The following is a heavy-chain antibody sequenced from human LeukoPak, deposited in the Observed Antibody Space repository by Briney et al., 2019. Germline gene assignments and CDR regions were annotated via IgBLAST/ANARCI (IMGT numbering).Heavy chain of an antibody. CDR3: TTPLYRDGYTD. CDR2: IKSKTDGGTT. D-gene: IGHD5-24*01. V-gene: IGHV3-15*01. J-gene: IGHJ4*02. CDR1: GFTFSNAW. Sequence: GGSLRLSCAASGFTFSNAWMSWVRQAPRKGLEWVGRIKSKTDGGTTDYAAPVKGRFTISRDDSKNTLYLQMNSLKTEDTAVYYCTTPLYRDGYTDWGQGTLVTVSS.